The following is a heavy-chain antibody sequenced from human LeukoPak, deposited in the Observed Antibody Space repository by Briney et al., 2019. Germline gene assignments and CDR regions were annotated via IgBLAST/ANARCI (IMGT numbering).Heavy chain of an antibody. Sequence: GGSLRLSCAASGFTFSSYEMNWVRQAPGKGLEWVSYISSSGSTTHYADSVKGRFTIFRDNAKNSLSLQMNSLRVEDTAMYYCATYWRYFDWLLLDTWGLGTMVTVSS. V-gene: IGHV3-48*03. CDR3: ATYWRYFDWLLLDT. CDR1: GFTFSSYE. J-gene: IGHJ3*02. D-gene: IGHD3-9*01. CDR2: ISSSGSTT.